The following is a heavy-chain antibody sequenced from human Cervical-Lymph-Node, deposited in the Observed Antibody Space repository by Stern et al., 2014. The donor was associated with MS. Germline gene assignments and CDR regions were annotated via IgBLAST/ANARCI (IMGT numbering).Heavy chain of an antibody. CDR2: ISYDGSNK. J-gene: IGHJ4*02. V-gene: IGHV3-30*18. CDR3: AKFFGYCGGDCFDY. CDR1: GFTFSSYG. Sequence: VQLVESGGGVVQPGRSLRLSCAASGFTFSSYGMHWVRQAPGKGLEWVAVISYDGSNKYYADSVKGRFTISRDNSKNTLYLQMNSLRAEDTAVYYCAKFFGYCGGDCFDYWGQGTLVTVSS. D-gene: IGHD2-21*01.